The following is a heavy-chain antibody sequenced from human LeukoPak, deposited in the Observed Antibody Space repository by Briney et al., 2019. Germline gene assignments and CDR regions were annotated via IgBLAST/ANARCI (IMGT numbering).Heavy chain of an antibody. CDR2: IYSGGST. CDR3: ARARLGSVFYFDY. J-gene: IGHJ4*02. Sequence: GGSLRLSCEASGFTVSSNYMSWVRQAPGKGLEWVSLIYSGGSTYYADSVKGRFTISRDNSKNTLYLQMNSLRAEDTAVYYCARARLGSVFYFDYWGQGTLVTVSS. V-gene: IGHV3-66*01. CDR1: GFTVSSNY. D-gene: IGHD7-27*01.